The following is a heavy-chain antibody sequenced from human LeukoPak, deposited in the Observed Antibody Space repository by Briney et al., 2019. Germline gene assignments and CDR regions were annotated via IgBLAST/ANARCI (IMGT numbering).Heavy chain of an antibody. J-gene: IGHJ4*02. Sequence: ASVKVSCKVSGYTLTESSMHWVRQAPGKGLEWMGGFDPEDGETIYAQKFQGRVTMTEDTSTDTAYMELSSLRSEDTAVYYCATDLVVTHHFDYWGQGTLVTVSS. CDR3: ATDLVVTHHFDY. CDR2: FDPEDGET. V-gene: IGHV1-24*01. CDR1: GYTLTESS. D-gene: IGHD2-21*02.